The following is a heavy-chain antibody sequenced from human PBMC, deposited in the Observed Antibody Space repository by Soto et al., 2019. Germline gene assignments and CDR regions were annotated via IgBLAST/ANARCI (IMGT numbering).Heavy chain of an antibody. D-gene: IGHD3-10*01. V-gene: IGHV4-59*01. J-gene: IGHJ5*02. CDR2: IYYSGST. CDR3: ARDSSGRTNWFDP. CDR1: GGSISSYY. Sequence: SETLSLTCTVSGGSISSYYWSWIRQPPGKGLEWIGYIYYSGSTNYNPSLKSRVTISVDTSKNQFSLKLSSVTAADTAVYYCARDSSGRTNWFDPWGQGTLVTVSS.